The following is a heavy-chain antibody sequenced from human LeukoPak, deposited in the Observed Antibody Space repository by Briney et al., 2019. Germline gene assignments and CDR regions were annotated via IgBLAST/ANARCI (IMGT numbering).Heavy chain of an antibody. CDR2: IYHSGST. D-gene: IGHD4-17*01. CDR3: ARDYGDYYYYGMDV. V-gene: IGHV4-4*02. Sequence: SETLSLTCAVSGGSISSSNWWSWVRQPPGKGLEWIGEIYHSGSTNYNPSLKSRVTISVDKSKNQFSLKLSSVTAADTAVYYCARDYGDYYYYGMDVWGQGTTVTVSS. J-gene: IGHJ6*02. CDR1: GGSISSSNW.